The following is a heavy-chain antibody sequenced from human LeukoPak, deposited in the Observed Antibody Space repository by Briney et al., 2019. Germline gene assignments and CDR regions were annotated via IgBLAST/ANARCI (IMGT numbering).Heavy chain of an antibody. Sequence: GGSLRLSCAASGFTFSSYGMHWVRQAPGKGLEWVAVISYDGSNKYYADSVKGRFTISRDNAKNTLYLQMNSLTVEDTAVYFCARSLVVGGTRPDDYWGQGTLVTVSS. CDR1: GFTFSSYG. CDR2: ISYDGSNK. V-gene: IGHV3-30*03. CDR3: ARSLVVGGTRPDDY. J-gene: IGHJ4*02. D-gene: IGHD2-15*01.